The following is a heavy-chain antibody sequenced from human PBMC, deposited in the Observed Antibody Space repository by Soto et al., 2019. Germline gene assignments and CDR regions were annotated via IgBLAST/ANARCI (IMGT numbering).Heavy chain of an antibody. Sequence: PGGSLRLSCAASGFTFSSYGMHWVRQAPGKGLEWVAVIWYDGSNKYYADSVKGRFAISRDNSKNTLYLQMNSLRAEDTAVYYCASQTMVRGVTGVYYYGMDVWGQGTTVTVSS. CDR3: ASQTMVRGVTGVYYYGMDV. CDR2: IWYDGSNK. CDR1: GFTFSSYG. D-gene: IGHD3-10*01. J-gene: IGHJ6*02. V-gene: IGHV3-33*01.